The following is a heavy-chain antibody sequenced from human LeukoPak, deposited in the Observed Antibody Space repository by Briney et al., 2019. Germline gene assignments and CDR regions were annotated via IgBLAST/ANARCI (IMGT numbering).Heavy chain of an antibody. D-gene: IGHD6-13*01. J-gene: IGHJ4*02. V-gene: IGHV1-69*04. Sequence: SVKVSCKASGGTFSSYAIGWVRQAPGQGLEWMGRIIPILGIANYAQKFQGRVTITADKSTSTAYMELSSLRSEDTAVYYCARDRLRDVAAEYYFDYWGQGTLVTVSS. CDR2: IIPILGIA. CDR3: ARDRLRDVAAEYYFDY. CDR1: GGTFSSYA.